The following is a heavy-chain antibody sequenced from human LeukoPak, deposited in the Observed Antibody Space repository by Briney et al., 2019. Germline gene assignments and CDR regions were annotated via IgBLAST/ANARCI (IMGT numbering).Heavy chain of an antibody. J-gene: IGHJ4*02. D-gene: IGHD6-19*01. CDR2: INPNSGGT. V-gene: IGHV1-2*06. Sequence: ASVKVSXKASGYTFTGYYMHWVRQAPGQGLEWMGRINPNSGGTNYAQKFQGRVTMTRDTSISTAYMELSRLRSDDTAVYYCARALAVADSFDYWGQGTLVTVSS. CDR1: GYTFTGYY. CDR3: ARALAVADSFDY.